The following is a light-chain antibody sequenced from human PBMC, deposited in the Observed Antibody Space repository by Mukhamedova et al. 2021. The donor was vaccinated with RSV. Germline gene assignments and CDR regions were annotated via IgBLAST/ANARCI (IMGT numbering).Light chain of an antibody. CDR2: QDS. J-gene: IGLJ2*01. CDR3: QAWDSNTENVV. Sequence: WYQQKPGQSPVLVIYQDSKRPSGIPERFSGSNSGNTATLTISGTQAMDEADYYCQAWDSNTENVVFGGGTKLTVL. V-gene: IGLV3-1*01.